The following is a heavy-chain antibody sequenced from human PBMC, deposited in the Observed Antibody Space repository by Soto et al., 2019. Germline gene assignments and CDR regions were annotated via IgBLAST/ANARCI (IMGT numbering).Heavy chain of an antibody. V-gene: IGHV3-30-3*01. Sequence: QVQLVESGGGVVQPGRSLRLSCAASGFTFSSYAMHWVRQAPGKGLEWVAVISYDGSNKYYADSVKGRFTISRDNSKNTLYLQMNSLRAEDTAVYYCARDLMGELPYYYCGMDVWGQGTTVTVSS. CDR1: GFTFSSYA. J-gene: IGHJ6*02. CDR3: ARDLMGELPYYYCGMDV. CDR2: ISYDGSNK. D-gene: IGHD1-26*01.